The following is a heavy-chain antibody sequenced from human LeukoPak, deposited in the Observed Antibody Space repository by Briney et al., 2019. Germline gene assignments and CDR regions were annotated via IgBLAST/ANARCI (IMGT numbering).Heavy chain of an antibody. CDR2: IWYDGSNK. V-gene: IGHV3-33*01. Sequence: GGSLRLSCAASGFTFSSYGMHWVRQAPGKGLEWVAVIWYDGSNKYYADSVKGRFTISRDNSKNTLYLQMNSLRAEDTAVYYCARGAWGYYDNSGPFDYWGQGTLVTVSS. CDR3: ARGAWGYYDNSGPFDY. CDR1: GFTFSSYG. D-gene: IGHD3-22*01. J-gene: IGHJ4*02.